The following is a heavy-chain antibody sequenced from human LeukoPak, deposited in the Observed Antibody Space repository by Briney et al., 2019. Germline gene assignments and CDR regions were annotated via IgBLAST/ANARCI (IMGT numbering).Heavy chain of an antibody. CDR3: ARGRGGCPRYYSYYGMDV. V-gene: IGHV4-34*01. CDR1: GGSFSGYY. D-gene: IGHD2-21*01. Sequence: KPSETLSLTCAVYGGSFSGYYWTWIRQPPGKGLEWIGEINHDGSTNYNPSLKSRVTISVDTSKNQFSLKLISVTAADTAVYYCARGRGGCPRYYSYYGMDVWGQGTTVTVSS. CDR2: INHDGST. J-gene: IGHJ6*02.